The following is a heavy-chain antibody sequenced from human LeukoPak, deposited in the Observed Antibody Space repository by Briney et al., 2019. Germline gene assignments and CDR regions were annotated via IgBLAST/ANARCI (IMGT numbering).Heavy chain of an antibody. D-gene: IGHD1-20*01. CDR3: ARRGTWLYNWNYQYYMDV. CDR2: IWYDGSNK. CDR1: GFTFSSYG. J-gene: IGHJ6*03. Sequence: GRSLRLSCAASGFTFSSYGVHWVRQAPGKGLEWVAVIWYDGSNKYYADSVKGRFTISRDNSKNTLYLQMNSLRAEDTAVYYCARRGTWLYNWNYQYYMDVWGKGTTVTVSS. V-gene: IGHV3-33*01.